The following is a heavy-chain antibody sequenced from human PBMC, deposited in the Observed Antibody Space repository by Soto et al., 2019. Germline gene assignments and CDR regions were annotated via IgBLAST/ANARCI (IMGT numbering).Heavy chain of an antibody. CDR1: GYPFPSFE. CDR3: ARESNHYQDFFQN. CDR2: ISNAGSGNT. Sequence: AXSVKGSCKTSGYPFPSFEVHWIRQAPGQRPEWMGGISNAGSGNTKYSQKFQDRLTITGDKRATTVYMALSSLTSEDTATYYCARESNHYQDFFQNWGQGPQVTV. J-gene: IGHJ4*02. V-gene: IGHV1-3*01. D-gene: IGHD2-2*01.